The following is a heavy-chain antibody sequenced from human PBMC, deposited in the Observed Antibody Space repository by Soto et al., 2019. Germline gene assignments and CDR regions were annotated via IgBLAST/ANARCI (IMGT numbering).Heavy chain of an antibody. D-gene: IGHD1-26*01. CDR3: ARDHKWDGMDV. J-gene: IGHJ6*02. V-gene: IGHV4-31*03. CDR1: GGSFSSDSFL. Sequence: QVQLEESGPGLVKPSQTLSLTCSVSGGSFSSDSFLWSWVRQFPGKGLEWIGYIYYSGTTYYNPSLRSRVIMSVDTSKNQFSLKLSSVTAADTAVYYCARDHKWDGMDVWGQGTTVTVSS. CDR2: IYYSGTT.